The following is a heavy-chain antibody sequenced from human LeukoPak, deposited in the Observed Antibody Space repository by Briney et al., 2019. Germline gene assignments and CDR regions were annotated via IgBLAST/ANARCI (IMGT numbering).Heavy chain of an antibody. Sequence: WASVKLSCTASGYTFTSYDINWVRQATGQGLEWMGWMNPNSGNTGYAQKFQGRVTITRNTSISTAYMELSSLRSEDTAVYYCARGGNSMYYDILTGNPMSHNRFYYYYMDVWGKGTTVAVSS. CDR2: MNPNSGNT. J-gene: IGHJ6*03. CDR1: GYTFTSYD. CDR3: ARGGNSMYYDILTGNPMSHNRFYYYYMDV. D-gene: IGHD3-9*01. V-gene: IGHV1-8*03.